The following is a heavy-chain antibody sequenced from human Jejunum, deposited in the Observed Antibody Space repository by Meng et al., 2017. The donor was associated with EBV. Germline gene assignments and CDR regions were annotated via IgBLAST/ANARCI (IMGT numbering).Heavy chain of an antibody. CDR1: GFTFSGHA. CDR3: TREWGADY. J-gene: IGHJ4*02. V-gene: IGHV3-30-3*01. D-gene: IGHD3-16*01. Sequence: QVEVGGSGGGVVQLGRSRRLSCAASGFTFSGHAMQWVRQAPGKGLKWVVLISNDGNNKYYADSVKGRFTISRDNSKNTLYLQMNSLRVDDTALYYCTREWGADYWGQGTLVTVSS. CDR2: ISNDGNNK.